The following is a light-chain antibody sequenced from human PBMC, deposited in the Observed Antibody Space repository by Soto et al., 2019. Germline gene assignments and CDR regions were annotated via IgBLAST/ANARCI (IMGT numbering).Light chain of an antibody. V-gene: IGLV2-23*02. J-gene: IGLJ3*02. CDR1: SSDVGGYNL. CDR3: CSFAAGATFV. CDR2: EAN. Sequence: QSVLTQPASVSGSPGQSITISCTGTSSDVGGYNLVSWYQQHPDKAPKLIIYEANKRPSGVSDRFSASRSGNTASLTISSLQPEDEADYSCCSFAAGATFVFGGGTKVTVL.